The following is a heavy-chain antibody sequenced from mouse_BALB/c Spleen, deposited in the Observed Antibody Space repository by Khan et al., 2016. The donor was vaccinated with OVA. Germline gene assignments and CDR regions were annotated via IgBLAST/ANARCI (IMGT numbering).Heavy chain of an antibody. D-gene: IGHD1-2*01. CDR2: ISYSGST. CDR1: GYSITSGYG. Sequence: EVQLVETGPGLVKPSQSLSLTCTVTGYSITSGYGWNWIRQFAGNKLEWMGYISYSGSTNYNPSLKSRISITRESSKNQFFLQLNSVTTEDTATYYCARTARIEYWGQGTTLTVSS. CDR3: ARTARIEY. J-gene: IGHJ2*01. V-gene: IGHV3-2*02.